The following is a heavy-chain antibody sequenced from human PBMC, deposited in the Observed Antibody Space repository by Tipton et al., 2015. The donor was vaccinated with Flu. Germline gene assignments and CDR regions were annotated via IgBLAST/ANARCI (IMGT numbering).Heavy chain of an antibody. CDR2: ISSDGSKK. CDR3: AREGGSSGWYTWFDP. J-gene: IGHJ5*02. CDR1: GFTSSTYS. Sequence: SLRLSCAASGFTSSTYSMHWVRQAPGKGLEWVAVISSDGSKKYYADFVKGRFTISRDNSKSTVYLQVNSLRTEDTAVYHCAREGGSSGWYTWFDPWGQGTLVTVSS. D-gene: IGHD6-19*01. V-gene: IGHV3-30*04.